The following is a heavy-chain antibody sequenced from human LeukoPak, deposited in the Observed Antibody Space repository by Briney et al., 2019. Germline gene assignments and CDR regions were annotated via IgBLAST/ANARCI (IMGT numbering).Heavy chain of an antibody. CDR3: ARNYYDILTGYYRGDWFDP. CDR1: GYTFTGYY. Sequence: ASVKVSCKASGYTFTGYYMHWVRQAPGQGREWMGWINPNSGGTNYAQKFQGRVTMTRDTSISTAYMELSRLRSDDTAVYYCARNYYDILTGYYRGDWFDPWGQGTLVTVSS. J-gene: IGHJ5*02. D-gene: IGHD3-9*01. V-gene: IGHV1-2*02. CDR2: INPNSGGT.